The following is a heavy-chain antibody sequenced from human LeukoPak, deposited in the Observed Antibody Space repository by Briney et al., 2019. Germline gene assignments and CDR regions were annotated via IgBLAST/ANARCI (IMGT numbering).Heavy chain of an antibody. D-gene: IGHD6-19*01. Sequence: GGSLRLSCAASGFTFSSYDMHWVRQATGKGLEWVSAVGTAGDTYYPGSVKGRFTISRENAKNSLYLQMNSLRAGDTAVYYCARGEYSSGWYSYWGQGTLVTVSS. CDR3: ARGEYSSGWYSY. CDR1: GFTFSSYD. J-gene: IGHJ4*02. V-gene: IGHV3-13*01. CDR2: VGTAGDT.